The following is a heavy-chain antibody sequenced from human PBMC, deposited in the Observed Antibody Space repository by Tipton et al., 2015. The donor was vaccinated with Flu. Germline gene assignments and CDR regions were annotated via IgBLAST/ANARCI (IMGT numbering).Heavy chain of an antibody. V-gene: IGHV3-21*06. CDR1: GFAFSTYA. CDR3: ARSYDFWSGQHYLDS. Sequence: CAASGFAFSTYAMNWVRQAPGKGLEWVSSISSSGSYIYYADSVKGRFTISRDNAKHSLFLQMSSLRVEDTAVYYCARSYDFWSGQHYLDSWGQGTLVTVSS. J-gene: IGHJ4*02. D-gene: IGHD3-3*01. CDR2: ISSSGSYI.